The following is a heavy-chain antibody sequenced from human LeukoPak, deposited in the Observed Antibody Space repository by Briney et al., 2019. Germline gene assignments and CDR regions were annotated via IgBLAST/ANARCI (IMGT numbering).Heavy chain of an antibody. Sequence: GGSLRLSCAASGFTFSSYEMNCVRQAPGKGLEVGSYISSSGSTIYYADSVKGRFTISRDNAKNSLYLQMNSLRAEDTDVYYCARSGYSYGQIYYYYYMDVWGKGTTVTISS. CDR1: GFTFSSYE. J-gene: IGHJ6*03. CDR2: ISSSGSTI. CDR3: ARSGYSYGQIYYYYYMDV. V-gene: IGHV3-48*03. D-gene: IGHD5-18*01.